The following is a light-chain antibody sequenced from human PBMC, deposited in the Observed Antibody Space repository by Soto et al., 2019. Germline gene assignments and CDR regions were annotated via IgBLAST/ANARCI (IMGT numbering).Light chain of an antibody. J-gene: IGLJ2*01. CDR1: SGHSNYA. V-gene: IGLV4-69*01. CDR3: QTWGSGIVV. CDR2: LNSDGSH. Sequence: QLVLTQSPSASDSLGASVTLTCTLSSGHSNYAIAWHQQQSEKGPRYLMKLNSDGSHSKGDGIPDRFSGSSSGAERYLPISSLQSEDEADYYCQTWGSGIVVFGGGTKLTVL.